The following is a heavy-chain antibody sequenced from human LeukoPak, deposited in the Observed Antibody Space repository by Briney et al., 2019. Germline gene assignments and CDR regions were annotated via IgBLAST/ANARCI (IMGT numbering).Heavy chain of an antibody. CDR3: ARGRLYSSSWLTGY. D-gene: IGHD6-13*01. Sequence: GGSLRLSCAASGFTFSSYEMNWVRQAPGKGLEWVSYISSSGSTIYYADSVKGRFTISRDNAKNTLYLQMNSLRAEDTAVYYCARGRLYSSSWLTGYWGQGTLVTVSS. V-gene: IGHV3-48*03. J-gene: IGHJ4*02. CDR1: GFTFSSYE. CDR2: ISSSGSTI.